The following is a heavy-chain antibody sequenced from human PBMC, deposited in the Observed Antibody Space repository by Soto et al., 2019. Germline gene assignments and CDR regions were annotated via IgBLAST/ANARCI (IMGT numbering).Heavy chain of an antibody. CDR1: GGSISSGGYH. J-gene: IGHJ3*02. CDR2: VFYSGST. Sequence: QVQLQESGPGLVKPSQTLSLTCTVSGGSISSGGYHCNWIRQRPGQGLEWIGYVFYSGSTYYNPSLKSRLSMSVDTSKNQFSLKLRSVTAADTAVYYCARARDSSGLAFDIWGQRTMVTVSS. V-gene: IGHV4-31*03. D-gene: IGHD3-22*01. CDR3: ARARDSSGLAFDI.